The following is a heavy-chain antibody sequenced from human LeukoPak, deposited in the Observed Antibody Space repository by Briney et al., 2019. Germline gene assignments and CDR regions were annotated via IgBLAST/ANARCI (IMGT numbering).Heavy chain of an antibody. D-gene: IGHD3-22*01. CDR1: GGSISSSNYY. Sequence: PSETLSLTCTVSGGSISSSNYYWGWIRQPPGKGLEWIGSIYYSGSAYYNPSLKSRVTISVDTSKNHFSLKLSSVTAADTAVYYCARGSGYYYGDFDYWGQGTLVTVSS. CDR2: IYYSGSA. V-gene: IGHV4-39*02. CDR3: ARGSGYYYGDFDY. J-gene: IGHJ4*02.